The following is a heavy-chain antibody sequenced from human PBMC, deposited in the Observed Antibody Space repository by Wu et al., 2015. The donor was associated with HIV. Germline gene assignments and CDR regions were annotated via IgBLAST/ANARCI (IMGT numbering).Heavy chain of an antibody. Sequence: QVQLVQSGAEVKKPGASVKVSCKASGYTFTGYYMHWVRQAPGQGLEWMGWINPNSGGTNYAQKFQGRVTMTRDTSISTAYMELSRLRSDDTAMYYCARGIPLQMVRGVYFSWGDKNWYFDLWGRGTLVTVSS. V-gene: IGHV1-2*02. CDR3: ARGIPLQMVRGVYFSWGDKNWYFDL. D-gene: IGHD3-10*01. CDR1: GYTFTGYY. CDR2: INPNSGGT. J-gene: IGHJ2*01.